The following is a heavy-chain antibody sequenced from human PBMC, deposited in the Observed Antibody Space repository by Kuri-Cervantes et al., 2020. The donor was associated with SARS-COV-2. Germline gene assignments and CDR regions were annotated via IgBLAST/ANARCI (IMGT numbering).Heavy chain of an antibody. Sequence: GGSLRLSCSASGFTFSSYAMHWVRQAPGKGLEYVSAISSNGGSTYYADSVKGRFTISRDNSKNTLYPQMSSLRAEDTAVYYCVKGSSSWYDFWFDPWGQGTLVTVSS. CDR2: ISSNGGST. CDR1: GFTFSSYA. V-gene: IGHV3-64D*08. CDR3: VKGSSSWYDFWFDP. J-gene: IGHJ5*02. D-gene: IGHD6-13*01.